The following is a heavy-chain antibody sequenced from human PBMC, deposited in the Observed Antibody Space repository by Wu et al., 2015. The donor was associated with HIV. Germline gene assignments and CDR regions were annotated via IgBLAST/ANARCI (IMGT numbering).Heavy chain of an antibody. CDR2: IISIFDIV. J-gene: IGHJ3*02. CDR1: GDTFSNYA. D-gene: IGHD6-13*01. V-gene: IGHV1-69*14. Sequence: QVQLAQSGAEVKKPGSSVKVSCKASGDTFSNYAINWVRQAPGQGLEWMGGIISIFDIVNYAQKFLGRVTITADKSTSTSYMELSSLISEDTAMYYCARSFSGGSSWYMRPLNPFDIWGQGTLVTVSS. CDR3: ARSFSGGSSWYMRPLNPFDI.